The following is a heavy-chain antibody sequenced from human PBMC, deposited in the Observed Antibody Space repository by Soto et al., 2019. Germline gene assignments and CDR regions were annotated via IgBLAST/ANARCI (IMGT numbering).Heavy chain of an antibody. CDR1: GGSFSAYS. V-gene: IGHV4-34*01. CDR2: ITHGGST. J-gene: IGHJ6*02. CDR3: ARARFDSWSHIYYGLDV. Sequence: SETLSLTCGVYGGSFSAYSWTWLRQSPGKGLEWIGEITHGGSTDYSPALKSRLVMSVDTSKNQFSLRVTPMTAADAAVYFCARARFDSWSHIYYGLDVWGQGTTVTVSS. D-gene: IGHD3-3*01.